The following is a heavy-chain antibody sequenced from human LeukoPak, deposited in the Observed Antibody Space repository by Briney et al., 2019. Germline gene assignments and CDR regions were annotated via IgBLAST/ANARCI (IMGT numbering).Heavy chain of an antibody. CDR1: GFTVSSNY. D-gene: IGHD3-22*01. V-gene: IGHV3-53*01. CDR3: AREEGYYDSSSYAT. CDR2: IYSGGST. Sequence: PGGSLRLSCAASGFTVSSNYMSWVRQAPGKGLEWVSVIYSGGSTYYADSVKGRFTISRDNSKNTLYLQMNSLRAEDTAVYYCAREEGYYDSSSYATWGQGTLVTVSS. J-gene: IGHJ5*02.